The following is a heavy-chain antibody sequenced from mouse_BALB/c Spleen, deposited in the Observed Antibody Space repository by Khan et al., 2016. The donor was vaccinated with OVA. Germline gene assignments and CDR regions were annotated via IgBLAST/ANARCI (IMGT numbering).Heavy chain of an antibody. V-gene: IGHV1-18*01. Sequence: EVKLQESGPEVVKPGASVKISCKTSGYTFSEYTMHWVKQSHGKSLEWVGGIIPSNGATKYNQKFKGKATLTVDKSSSTAYMELRSLTSEDSAFYYGSRDGAYYKYSWFAYWGQGTLVTVSA. CDR2: IIPSNGAT. J-gene: IGHJ3*01. CDR1: GYTFSEYT. D-gene: IGHD2-14*01. CDR3: SRDGAYYKYSWFAY.